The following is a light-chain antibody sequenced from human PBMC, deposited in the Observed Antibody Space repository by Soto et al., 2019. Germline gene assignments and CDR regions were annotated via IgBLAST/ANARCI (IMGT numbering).Light chain of an antibody. CDR2: GAS. Sequence: EIVMTQSPATLSVSPGERATLSCRASQSVSSNLAWYQQKPGQAPRLLIYGASTRATGIPARFSGSGSGTEFTLHSSGLQSEDFAVYYCQHYNNWPPGTFGQGTKVEIK. CDR3: QHYNNWPPGT. CDR1: QSVSSN. J-gene: IGKJ1*01. V-gene: IGKV3-15*01.